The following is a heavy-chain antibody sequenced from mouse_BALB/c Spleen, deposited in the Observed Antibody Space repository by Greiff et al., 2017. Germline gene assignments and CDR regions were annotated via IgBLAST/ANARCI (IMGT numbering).Heavy chain of an antibody. CDR3: ARGGSYWYVDV. CDR2: ISTYSGNT. D-gene: IGHD1-1*02. V-gene: IGHV1-67*01. J-gene: IGHJ1*01. CDR1: GYTFTDYA. Sequence: QVQLQQSGPELVRPGVSVKISCKGSGYTFTDYAMHWVKQSHAKGLEWIGVISTYSGNTNYNQKFKGKATMTVDKSSSTAYMELARLTSEDSAIYYCARGGSYWYVDVWGAGTTVTVSS.